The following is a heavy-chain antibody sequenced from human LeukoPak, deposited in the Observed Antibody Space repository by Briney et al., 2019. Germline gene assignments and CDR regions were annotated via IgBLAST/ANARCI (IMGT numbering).Heavy chain of an antibody. V-gene: IGHV3-30-3*01. CDR2: ISYDGSNK. CDR1: GFTFSSYA. CDR3: ASDSRYSSSSYDAFDI. J-gene: IGHJ3*02. Sequence: PGGSLRLSCAASGFTFSSYAMHWVRQAPGKGLEWVAVISYDGSNKYYADSVKGRFTISRDNSKNTLYLQMNSLRAEDTAVYYCASDSRYSSSSYDAFDIWGQGTMVTVSS. D-gene: IGHD6-6*01.